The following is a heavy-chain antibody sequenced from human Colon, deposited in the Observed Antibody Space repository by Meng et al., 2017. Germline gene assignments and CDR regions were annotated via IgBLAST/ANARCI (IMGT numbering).Heavy chain of an antibody. J-gene: IGHJ4*02. CDR1: GYTFTGYY. CDR3: AIIAVAGDFDY. CDR2: INPNSGGT. V-gene: IGHV1-2*02. D-gene: IGHD6-19*01. Sequence: ASVTVSCKASGYTFTGYYMHWLRQAPGQGLEGMGWINPNSGGTNYAQKFQGRVTMTRDTSISTAYMELSRLRSDDTAVYYCAIIAVAGDFDYWGQGTLVTVSS.